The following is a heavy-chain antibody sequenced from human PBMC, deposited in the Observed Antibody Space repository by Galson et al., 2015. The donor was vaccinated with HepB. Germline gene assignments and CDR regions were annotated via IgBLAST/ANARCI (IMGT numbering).Heavy chain of an antibody. CDR2: ISGSGGST. CDR3: AKAAEYYYDSSGFSYNWFDP. J-gene: IGHJ5*02. V-gene: IGHV3-23*01. Sequence: SLRLSCAASGFTFSSYAMSWVRQAPGKGLEWVSAISGSGGSTYYADSVKGRFTISRDNSKNTLYLQMNSLRAEDTAVYYCAKAAEYYYDSSGFSYNWFDPWGQGTLVTVSS. CDR1: GFTFSSYA. D-gene: IGHD3-22*01.